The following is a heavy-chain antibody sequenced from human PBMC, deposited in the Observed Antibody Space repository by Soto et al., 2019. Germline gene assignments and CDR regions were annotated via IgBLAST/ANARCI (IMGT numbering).Heavy chain of an antibody. CDR1: GFTFSSYA. D-gene: IGHD5-12*01. CDR2: ISYDGSNK. CDR3: ARDKGDGYPENFDY. V-gene: IGHV3-30-3*01. Sequence: GGSLRLCCAASGFTFSSYAMHWVRQAPGKGLEWVAVISYDGSNKYYADSVKGRFTISRDNSKNTLYLQMNSLRAENTAVYYCARDKGDGYPENFDYWGQGTLVTVSS. J-gene: IGHJ4*02.